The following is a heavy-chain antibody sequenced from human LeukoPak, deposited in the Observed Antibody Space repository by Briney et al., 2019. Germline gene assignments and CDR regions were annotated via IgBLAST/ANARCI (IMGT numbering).Heavy chain of an antibody. CDR3: ARDPYSSGWFDF. Sequence: GGSLRLSCAASGYTFGPYSVDWVRQAPGKGLEWISYISGDSSTTHYADSVKGRFTISRDNAKNSLYLQMNSLRDEDTAVYYCARDPYSSGWFDFWGQGTLVTVSS. J-gene: IGHJ4*02. D-gene: IGHD6-19*01. CDR1: GYTFGPYS. V-gene: IGHV3-48*02. CDR2: ISGDSSTT.